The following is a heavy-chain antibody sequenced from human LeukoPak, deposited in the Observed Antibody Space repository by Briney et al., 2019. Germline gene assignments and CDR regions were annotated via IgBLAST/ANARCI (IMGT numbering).Heavy chain of an antibody. V-gene: IGHV3-7*01. J-gene: IGHJ4*02. CDR2: IKQDGSEK. CDR3: AKTPYYDFWSGYYADY. D-gene: IGHD3-3*01. Sequence: GGSLRLSCAASGFTFSSYWMSWVRQAPGKGLEWVANIKQDGSEKYYVDSVKGRFTISRDNAKNSLYLQMNSLRAEDTAVYYCAKTPYYDFWSGYYADYWGQGTLVTVSS. CDR1: GFTFSSYW.